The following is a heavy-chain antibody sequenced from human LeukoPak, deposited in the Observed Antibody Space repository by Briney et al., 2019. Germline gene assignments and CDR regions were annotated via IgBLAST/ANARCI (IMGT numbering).Heavy chain of an antibody. Sequence: TGGSLRLSCAASGSPFSTYTMNWVRQAPGKGLEWVSSIRSSDSDVQYADSVKGRFTISRDNAKKSLYLQMNSLRAEDTAVYYCARARLRPTPVVGTNNFDYWGQGTLVTVSS. J-gene: IGHJ4*02. CDR1: GSPFSTYT. CDR2: IRSSDSDV. D-gene: IGHD2-2*01. CDR3: ARARLRPTPVVGTNNFDY. V-gene: IGHV3-21*01.